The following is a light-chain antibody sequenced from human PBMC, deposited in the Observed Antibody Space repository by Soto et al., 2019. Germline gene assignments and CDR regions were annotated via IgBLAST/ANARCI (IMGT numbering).Light chain of an antibody. V-gene: IGKV3D-15*01. CDR1: QSISSH. CDR2: DSS. J-gene: IGKJ1*01. Sequence: EIVLTQSPGTLSLSPGERATLNCRASQSISSHVVWYQQKPGQAPRLLISDSSTRAPGIPARFSGSGSGTEFTLTISSLQSDDFAVYYCQQFGDWPSFGLGTKVDIK. CDR3: QQFGDWPS.